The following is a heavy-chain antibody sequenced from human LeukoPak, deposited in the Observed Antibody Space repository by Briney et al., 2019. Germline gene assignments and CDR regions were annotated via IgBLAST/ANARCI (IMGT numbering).Heavy chain of an antibody. Sequence: GGSLRLSCAASGFIFSSYWMSWVRQAPGKGQEWVANIKQDGSEKQYVDSVKGRFTISRDNAKNSLYLQMNSLRAEDTAVYYCARFSRTGEGYWGQGILVTVSS. D-gene: IGHD3/OR15-3a*01. CDR1: GFIFSSYW. V-gene: IGHV3-7*01. CDR3: ARFSRTGEGY. J-gene: IGHJ4*02. CDR2: IKQDGSEK.